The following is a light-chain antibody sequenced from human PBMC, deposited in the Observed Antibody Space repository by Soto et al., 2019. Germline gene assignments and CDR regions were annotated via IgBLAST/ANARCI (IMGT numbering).Light chain of an antibody. V-gene: IGKV1-39*01. CDR1: QNIRTY. CDR2: AAS. Sequence: DFQMAQSPSSLSASVGDSITITCRASQNIRTYLNWYQQKPGKPPKLLIYAASTLQTGVPSMFSGSGSETHFTLSISGLQPEDFATYYCQEGYNSPYTFGQGTKVDIK. CDR3: QEGYNSPYT. J-gene: IGKJ2*01.